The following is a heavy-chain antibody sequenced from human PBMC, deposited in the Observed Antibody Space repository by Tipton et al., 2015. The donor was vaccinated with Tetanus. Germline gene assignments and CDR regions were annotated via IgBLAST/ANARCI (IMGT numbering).Heavy chain of an antibody. Sequence: GLVKPSETLSLTCTVSGGSISSSSYYWGWIRQPPGKGLEWIGSIYYSGSTYYNPSLKSRVTISGDTPKNQFSLKLSFVTAADTAVYYCARHVRQYNWFDPWGQGTLVTVSS. CDR3: ARHVRQYNWFDP. CDR1: GGSISSSSYY. CDR2: IYYSGST. D-gene: IGHD2/OR15-2a*01. J-gene: IGHJ5*02. V-gene: IGHV4-39*01.